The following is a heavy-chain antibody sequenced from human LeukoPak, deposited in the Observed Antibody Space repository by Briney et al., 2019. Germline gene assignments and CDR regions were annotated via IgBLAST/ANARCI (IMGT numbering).Heavy chain of an antibody. Sequence: KQDGTEKYYVDSVKGRFTVSRDNAKNSLYLQMNSLRAEDTAVYYCARASDYGYPGGYWGQGTLVTVSS. D-gene: IGHD4-17*01. CDR3: ARASDYGYPGGY. J-gene: IGHJ4*02. CDR2: KQDGTEK. V-gene: IGHV3-7*01.